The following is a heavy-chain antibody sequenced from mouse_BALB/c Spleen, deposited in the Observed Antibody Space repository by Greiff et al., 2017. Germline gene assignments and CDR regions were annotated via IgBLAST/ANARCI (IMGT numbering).Heavy chain of an antibody. CDR3: ARWDYGNYYYYAMDY. D-gene: IGHD2-1*01. J-gene: IGHJ4*01. CDR1: GYTFTSYW. CDR2: IYPGDGDT. V-gene: IGHV1-87*01. Sequence: QVQLKQSGAELARPGASVKLSCKASGYTFTSYWMQWVKQRPGQGLEWIGAIYPGDGDTRYTQKFKGKATLTADKSSSTAYMQLSSLASEDSAVYYCARWDYGNYYYYAMDYRGQGTSVTVSS.